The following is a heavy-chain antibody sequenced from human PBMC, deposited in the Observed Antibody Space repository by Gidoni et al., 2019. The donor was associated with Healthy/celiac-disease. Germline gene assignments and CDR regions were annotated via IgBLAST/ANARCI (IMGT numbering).Heavy chain of an antibody. J-gene: IGHJ4*02. D-gene: IGHD6-13*01. CDR3: ARVREGIAAPLTRLRGLAGFDY. CDR2: INPNSGGT. V-gene: IGHV1-2*02. Sequence: QVQLVQSGAEVKKPGASVKVSCKASGYTFTGYYMHWVRQAPGQGLEWMGWINPNSGGTNYAQKFQGRVTMTRDTSISTAYMEQSRLRSDDTAVYYCARVREGIAAPLTRLRGLAGFDYWGQGTLVTVSS. CDR1: GYTFTGYY.